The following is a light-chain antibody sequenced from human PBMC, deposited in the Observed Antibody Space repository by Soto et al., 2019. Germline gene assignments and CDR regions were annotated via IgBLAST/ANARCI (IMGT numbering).Light chain of an antibody. Sequence: EIVLTQSPATLSVSPGVTASLSCRASQSIGSYLVWYQQKPGQAPRLLIYDVSNRATGIPDRFSGSGSGTDFTLTISSLEPEDFAVYYCQQCSNWPRTFGQGTKVDIK. V-gene: IGKV3-11*01. CDR1: QSIGSY. CDR3: QQCSNWPRT. J-gene: IGKJ1*01. CDR2: DVS.